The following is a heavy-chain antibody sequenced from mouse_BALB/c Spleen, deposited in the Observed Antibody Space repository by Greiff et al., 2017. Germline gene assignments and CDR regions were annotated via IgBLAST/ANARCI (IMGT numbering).Heavy chain of an antibody. V-gene: IGHV5-12-1*01. CDR3: ARHKTGTGDYYAMDY. CDR1: GFAFSSYD. Sequence: DVKLVESGGGLVKPGGSLKLSCAASGFAFSSYDMSWVRQTPEKRLEWVAYISSGGGSTYYPDTVKGRFTISRDNAKNTLYLQMSSLKSEDTAMYYCARHKTGTGDYYAMDYWGQGTSVTVSS. J-gene: IGHJ4*01. CDR2: ISSGGGST. D-gene: IGHD4-1*01.